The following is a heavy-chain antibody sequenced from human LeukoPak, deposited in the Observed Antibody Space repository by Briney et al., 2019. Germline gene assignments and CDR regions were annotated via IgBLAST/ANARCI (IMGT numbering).Heavy chain of an antibody. CDR2: ISYSGNT. CDR3: ARGGASSLPEAF. D-gene: IGHD2-2*01. Sequence: SETLSLTCTVSGGSISGFYWTWIRQPPGKGLEWIGYISYSGNTKYNPSLKSRITMSVDTSENQFSLKLTSVTAADTAVYYCARGGASSLPEAFWGQGILVTVSS. J-gene: IGHJ4*02. CDR1: GGSISGFY. V-gene: IGHV4-59*12.